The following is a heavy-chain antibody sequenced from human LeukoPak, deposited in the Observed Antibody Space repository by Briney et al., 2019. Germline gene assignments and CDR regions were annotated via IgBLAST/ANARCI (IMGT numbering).Heavy chain of an antibody. CDR3: ARGTVGATFY. CDR1: GFTFSSYS. CDR2: ISSSSSTI. J-gene: IGHJ4*02. D-gene: IGHD1-26*01. V-gene: IGHV3-48*01. Sequence: GGSLRLFCAASGFTFSSYSMNWVRQAPGKGLEWVSYISSSSSTIYYADSVKGRFTISRDNAKNSLYLQMNSLRAEDTAVYYCARGTVGATFYWGQGTLVTVSS.